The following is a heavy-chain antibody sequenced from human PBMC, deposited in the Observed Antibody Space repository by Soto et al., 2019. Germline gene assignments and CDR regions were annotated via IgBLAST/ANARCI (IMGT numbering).Heavy chain of an antibody. CDR1: GDSITNTTYY. J-gene: IGHJ4*02. CDR3: ASQRDGYSIDY. CDR2: VYKSGST. V-gene: IGHV4-39*01. Sequence: SETLSLTCSVSGDSITNTTYYWGWIRQPPGKGLEWLGSVYKSGSTYYNPSLKSRVTVSVDTAKNQFSLELDSVTAADTAVYYCASQRDGYSIDYWGQGSRVTVSS. D-gene: IGHD4-4*01.